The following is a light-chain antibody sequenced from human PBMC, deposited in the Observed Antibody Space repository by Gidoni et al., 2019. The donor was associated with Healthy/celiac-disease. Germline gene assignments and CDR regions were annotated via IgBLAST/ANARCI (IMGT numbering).Light chain of an antibody. CDR1: QGISSA. CDR3: QQLKSYPHEAT. V-gene: IGKV1-13*02. CDR2: DAA. J-gene: IGKJ5*01. Sequence: AIQLTQSPSSLSASVGDRVTITCRASQGISSALAWYQQKPGKAPKLLIYDAASLESGVPSRFSGSGSGTDFTLTISSLQPEDFATYYCQQLKSYPHEATFGQGTRLEIK.